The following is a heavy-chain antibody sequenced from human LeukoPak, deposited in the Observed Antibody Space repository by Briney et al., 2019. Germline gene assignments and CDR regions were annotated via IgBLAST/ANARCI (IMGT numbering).Heavy chain of an antibody. D-gene: IGHD1-1*01. CDR1: GFTFSSYG. CDR2: ISYDGSNK. V-gene: IGHV3-30*18. Sequence: GGSLRLSCAASGFTFSSYGMHWVRQAPGKGLEWVAVISYDGSNKYYADSVKGRFTISRDNSRNSLYLQMNSLRTEDTALYYCAKGNAYSDYYMDVWGKGTTVTVSS. CDR3: AKGNAYSDYYMDV. J-gene: IGHJ6*03.